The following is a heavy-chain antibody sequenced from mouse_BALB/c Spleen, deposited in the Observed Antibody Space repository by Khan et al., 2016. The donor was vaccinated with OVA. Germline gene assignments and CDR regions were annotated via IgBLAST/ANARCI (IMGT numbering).Heavy chain of an antibody. CDR3: ARGGLRGVAMDY. CDR2: IYPGDGSS. J-gene: IGHJ4*01. D-gene: IGHD2-4*01. V-gene: IGHV1S56*01. CDR1: GYTFTSYD. Sequence: QVQLQQPGPELVKPGASVKISCKASGYTFTSYDINWVKQRPGQGLEWIGWIYPGDGSSKYNEKFKGKATLTADKSSSTAYMQLSSLASENSAVYYCARGGLRGVAMDYWGQGTSVTVSS.